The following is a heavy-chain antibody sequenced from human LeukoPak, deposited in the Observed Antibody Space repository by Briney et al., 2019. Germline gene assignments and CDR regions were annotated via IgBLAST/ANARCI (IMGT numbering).Heavy chain of an antibody. CDR1: GFTFSSYG. V-gene: IGHV3-23*01. CDR3: AKERDYGPADY. CDR2: LSGSGSST. Sequence: GGSLRLSCAASGFTFSSYGMHWVRQAPGEGLEWVSGLSGSGSSTDYADSVKGRFTVSRDNSKNTLFLQMNSLRAEDAAIYYCAKERDYGPADYWGQGTLVTVSS. D-gene: IGHD4/OR15-4a*01. J-gene: IGHJ4*02.